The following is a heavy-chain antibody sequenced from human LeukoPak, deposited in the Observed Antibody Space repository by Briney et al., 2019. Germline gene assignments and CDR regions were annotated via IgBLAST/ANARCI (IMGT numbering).Heavy chain of an antibody. CDR1: GFTFSSYS. J-gene: IGHJ4*02. CDR3: ARGHRRYSSGWYFDY. D-gene: IGHD6-19*01. V-gene: IGHV3-21*01. Sequence: GGSLRLSCAASGFTFSSYSMNWVRQAPGKGLEWVSSISSSSSYIYYADSVKGRFTISRDNAKNSLYLQMNSLRAEDTAVYYCARGHRRYSSGWYFDYWGQGTLVTVSS. CDR2: ISSSSSYI.